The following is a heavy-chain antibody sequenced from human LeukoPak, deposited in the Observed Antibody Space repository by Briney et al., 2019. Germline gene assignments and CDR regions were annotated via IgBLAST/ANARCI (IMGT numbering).Heavy chain of an antibody. V-gene: IGHV3-7*01. CDR2: IKQDGSET. Sequence: GESLRLSCAASGFTFSSCWMNWFRQAPGKGLEWVANIKQDGSETHYVGSVRGRFTISRDNAKNSLYLQMNSLRAEDTAVYYCARDDTHYGSSGSFYDAFDIWGQGTMVTVSS. CDR1: GFTFSSCW. J-gene: IGHJ3*02. CDR3: ARDDTHYGSSGSFYDAFDI. D-gene: IGHD3-22*01.